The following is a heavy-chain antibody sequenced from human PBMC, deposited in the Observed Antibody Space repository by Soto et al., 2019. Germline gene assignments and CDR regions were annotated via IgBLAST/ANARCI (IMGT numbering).Heavy chain of an antibody. CDR1: GYSFTSYW. CDR2: IDPSDSYT. J-gene: IGHJ6*02. Sequence: GSLKISCKGSGYSFTSYWISWVRQMPGKGLEWMGRIDPSDSYTNYSPSFQGHVTISADKSISTAYLQWSSLKASDTAMYYCAGSSIVGATTGYYYGMDVWGQGTTVTVSS. D-gene: IGHD1-26*01. V-gene: IGHV5-10-1*01. CDR3: AGSSIVGATTGYYYGMDV.